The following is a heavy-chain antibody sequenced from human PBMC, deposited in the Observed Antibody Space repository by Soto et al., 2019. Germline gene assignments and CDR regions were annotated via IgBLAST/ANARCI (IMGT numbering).Heavy chain of an antibody. D-gene: IGHD3-10*01. Sequence: GGSLRLSCAASGFTFGSYSMNWVRQAPGKGLEWVSSISSSSSYIYYADSVKGRFTISRDNAKNSLYLQMNSLRAEDTAVYYCAHTMVRGSLGAFDIWGQGTMVTVSS. CDR1: GFTFGSYS. CDR2: ISSSSSYI. J-gene: IGHJ3*02. V-gene: IGHV3-21*01. CDR3: AHTMVRGSLGAFDI.